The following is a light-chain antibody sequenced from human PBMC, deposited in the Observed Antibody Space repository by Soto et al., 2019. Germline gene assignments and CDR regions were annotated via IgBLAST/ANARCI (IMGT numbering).Light chain of an antibody. V-gene: IGKV3-15*01. CDR1: QSISNN. Sequence: EIVMTQSPDTLSVSPGESATLSCRARQSISNNLAWYQQKPGQAPRLLLYGASTRTTGIPARFSGSGSGTEFTLTLSSLQSEDFAVYYCQQYNNWPYTFAQGTKLEI. J-gene: IGKJ2*01. CDR2: GAS. CDR3: QQYNNWPYT.